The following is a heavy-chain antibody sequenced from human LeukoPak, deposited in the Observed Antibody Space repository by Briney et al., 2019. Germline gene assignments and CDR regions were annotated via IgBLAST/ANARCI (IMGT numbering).Heavy chain of an antibody. CDR3: ARERAYSGYDLGRFDY. Sequence: PSETLSLTCTVSGGSISSSSYYWGWIRQPPGKGLEWIGSIYYSGSTYYNPSLKSRVTISVDTSKNQFSLKLSSVTAADTAVYYCARERAYSGYDLGRFDYWGQGTLVTVSS. V-gene: IGHV4-39*07. CDR1: GGSISSSSYY. CDR2: IYYSGST. D-gene: IGHD5-12*01. J-gene: IGHJ4*02.